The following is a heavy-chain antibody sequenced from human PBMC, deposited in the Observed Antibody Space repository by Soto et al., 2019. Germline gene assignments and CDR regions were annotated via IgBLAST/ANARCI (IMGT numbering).Heavy chain of an antibody. D-gene: IGHD3-16*01. V-gene: IGHV3-53*01. CDR3: ARDSPDGAFVDY. CDR1: GFTVSSNY. J-gene: IGHJ4*02. Sequence: PGGSLRLSCAASGFTVSSNYMSWVRQAPGKGLEWASVIYSGGSTYYADSVKGRFTISRDNSKNTLYLQMNSLRAEDTAVYYCARDSPDGAFVDYWGQGTLVTVSS. CDR2: IYSGGST.